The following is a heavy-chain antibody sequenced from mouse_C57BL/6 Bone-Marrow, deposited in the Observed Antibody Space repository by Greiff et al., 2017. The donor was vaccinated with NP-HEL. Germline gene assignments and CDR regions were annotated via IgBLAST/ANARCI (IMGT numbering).Heavy chain of an antibody. D-gene: IGHD1-1*01. V-gene: IGHV1-15*01. CDR1: GYTFTDYE. CDR2: IDPETGGT. CDR3: TRRGRDYEG. J-gene: IGHJ2*01. Sequence: VQLQQSEAELVRPGASVTLSCKASGYTFTDYEMHWVKQTPVHGLEWIGAIDPETGGTAYNQKFKGKAILTADKSSSTAYMELRSLTSEDSAVYYCTRRGRDYEGWGQGTTLTVSS.